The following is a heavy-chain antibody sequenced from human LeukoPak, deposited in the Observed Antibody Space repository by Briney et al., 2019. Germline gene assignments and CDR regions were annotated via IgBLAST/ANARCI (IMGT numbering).Heavy chain of an antibody. D-gene: IGHD1-26*01. Sequence: PGGSLRLSCAASGFTFSSYAMSWVRQAPGKGLEWVSAISGSGGSTYYADSVKGRFTISRDNSKNTLYLQMNSLRAEDTAVYYCARLLVGATGVDYWGQGTLVTVSS. V-gene: IGHV3-23*01. J-gene: IGHJ4*02. CDR1: GFTFSSYA. CDR2: ISGSGGST. CDR3: ARLLVGATGVDY.